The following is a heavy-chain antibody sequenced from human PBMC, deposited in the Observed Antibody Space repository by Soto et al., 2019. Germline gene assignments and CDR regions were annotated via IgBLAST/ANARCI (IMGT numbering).Heavy chain of an antibody. CDR2: VIPALGTP. CDR3: ARDRGAARREYFFRF. J-gene: IGHJ4*02. Sequence: QVQLVQSGAEVKKPGSSVKLSCKASGGSFSSYAISWVRQAPGLGLEYMGGVIPALGTPNYAQKFQGRVTISADASTSTAYMELNSLPSDDTALYYCARDRGAARREYFFRFWGQGTLVTVSS. D-gene: IGHD6-6*01. V-gene: IGHV1-69*12. CDR1: GGSFSSYA.